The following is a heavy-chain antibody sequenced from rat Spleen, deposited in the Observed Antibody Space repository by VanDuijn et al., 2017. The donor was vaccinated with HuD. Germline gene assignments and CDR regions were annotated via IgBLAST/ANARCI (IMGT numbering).Heavy chain of an antibody. CDR2: ISYDGGRI. CDR3: XRHGYXXXFDX. CDR1: GFTFSDYY. Sequence: EVQLVESDGGLVQPGRSLKLSCAASGFTFSDYYMAWVRQAPTKGLEWVATISYDGGRIFYRDSVKGRFTISRDNAKSSLYLQMDGLRSEDTAPXYCXRHGYXXXFDXXGQGVMXXVSS. J-gene: IGHJ2*01. D-gene: IGHD1-7*01. V-gene: IGHV5-29*01.